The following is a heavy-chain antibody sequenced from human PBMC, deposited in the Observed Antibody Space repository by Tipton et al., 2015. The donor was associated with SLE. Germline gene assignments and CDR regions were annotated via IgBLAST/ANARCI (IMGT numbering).Heavy chain of an antibody. D-gene: IGHD4-17*01. Sequence: LRLSCTVSGGSISSYYWSWIRQPAGKGLEWIGRIYTSGSTNYNPSLKSRVTMSVDTSKNQFSLKLSSVTAADTAVYYCARDRTTVTTLSYFDYWGQGTLVTVSS. CDR2: IYTSGST. V-gene: IGHV4-4*07. CDR3: ARDRTTVTTLSYFDY. J-gene: IGHJ4*02. CDR1: GGSISSYY.